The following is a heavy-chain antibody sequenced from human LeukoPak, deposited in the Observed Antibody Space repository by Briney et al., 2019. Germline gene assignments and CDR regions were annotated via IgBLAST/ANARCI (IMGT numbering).Heavy chain of an antibody. J-gene: IGHJ4*02. CDR3: ARDPKPRYSGSYFCY. V-gene: IGHV3-7*01. Sequence: GGSLRLSCVDSGFTFSSYWMTWVRQAPGKGLEWVGSIKPDESEKFYVDSVKGRFTISRDNSKNTLYLQMNSLRAEDTAVYYCARDPKPRYSGSYFCYWGQGTLVTVSS. CDR1: GFTFSSYW. CDR2: IKPDESEK. D-gene: IGHD1-26*01.